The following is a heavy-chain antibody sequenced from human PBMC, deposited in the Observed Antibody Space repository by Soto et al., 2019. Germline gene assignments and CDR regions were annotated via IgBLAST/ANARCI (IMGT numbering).Heavy chain of an antibody. Sequence: QVQLVQSGGEVKKPGASVKVSCKTSGYTFTNYGITWVRQAPGQGLKWMGWISAYNGDTNYAQKFQGRVIMTTDTSPTTAYMELRSLRSDGTAVYYCARGPAGGLRGGVSYWGQGTLVTVSS. D-gene: IGHD2-15*01. CDR1: GYTFTNYG. V-gene: IGHV1-18*04. J-gene: IGHJ4*02. CDR2: ISAYNGDT. CDR3: ARGPAGGLRGGVSY.